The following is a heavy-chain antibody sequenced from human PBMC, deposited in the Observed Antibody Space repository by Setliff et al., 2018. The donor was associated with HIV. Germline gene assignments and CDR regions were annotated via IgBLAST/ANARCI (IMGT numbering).Heavy chain of an antibody. V-gene: IGHV2-70*11. CDR1: GFSLTTSGLC. J-gene: IGHJ4*02. Sequence: SGPTLVNPTQTLTLTCTFSGFSLTTSGLCVSWIRHPPGKALEWLARIDWDDDKYYSTSLMTRLTISKDTSKNQVVLIMTNMNPVDTATYYCTRGSTGGYYDYWGQGTLVTVSS. CDR2: IDWDDDK. CDR3: TRGSTGGYYDY. D-gene: IGHD3-22*01.